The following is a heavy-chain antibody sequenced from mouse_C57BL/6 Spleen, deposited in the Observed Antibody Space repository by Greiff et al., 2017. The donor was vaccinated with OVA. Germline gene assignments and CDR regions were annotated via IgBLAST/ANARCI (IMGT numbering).Heavy chain of an antibody. D-gene: IGHD2-5*01. Sequence: VQLQQSGPELVKPGASVKLPCKASGYTFTDYNMAWVKQSHGKSLEWIGDINPNNGGTIYNQKFKGKATLTVDKATSTAYMELRSLTSEDTAVYYCARRGLSNPPWFAYWGQGTLVTVYA. CDR2: INPNNGGT. CDR1: GYTFTDYN. V-gene: IGHV1-18*01. J-gene: IGHJ3*01. CDR3: ARRGLSNPPWFAY.